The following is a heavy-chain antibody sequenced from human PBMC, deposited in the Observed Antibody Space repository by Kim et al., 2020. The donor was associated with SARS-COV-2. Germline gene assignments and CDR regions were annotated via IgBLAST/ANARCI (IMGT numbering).Heavy chain of an antibody. CDR3: ARARSGSYLDAFDI. D-gene: IGHD1-26*01. Sequence: GGSLRLSCAASGFTFSSYAMHWVRQAPGKGLEWVAVISYDGSNKYYADSVKGRFTISRDNSKNTLYLQMNSLRAEDKAVYYCARARSGSYLDAFDIWGQGTMVTVSS. J-gene: IGHJ3*02. CDR2: ISYDGSNK. CDR1: GFTFSSYA. V-gene: IGHV3-30-3*01.